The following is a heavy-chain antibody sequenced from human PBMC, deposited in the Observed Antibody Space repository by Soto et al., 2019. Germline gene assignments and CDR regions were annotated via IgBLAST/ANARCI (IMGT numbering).Heavy chain of an antibody. D-gene: IGHD6-13*01. J-gene: IGHJ5*02. CDR2: IIPIFGTA. CDR1: GGTFSSYA. V-gene: IGHV1-69*13. Sequence: AASVKVSCKASGGTFSSYAISWVRQAPGQGLEWMGGIIPIFGTANYAQKFQGRVTITADESTSTAYMELSSLRSEDTAVYYCASEGIAAAGTWFDPWGQGTLVTVSS. CDR3: ASEGIAAAGTWFDP.